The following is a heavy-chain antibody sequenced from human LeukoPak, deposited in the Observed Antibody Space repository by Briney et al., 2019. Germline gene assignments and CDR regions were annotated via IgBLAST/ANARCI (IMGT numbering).Heavy chain of an antibody. CDR2: INPNSGGT. CDR1: GYTFTGDY. Sequence: ASVKVSCKASGYTFTGDYVQWVRQAPGQGLEWMGWINPNSGGTNYAQKFQGRVTMTRDTSINTAYMELSRLTSDDTAVYYCARDQDGYNYDYWGQGTLVTVSS. V-gene: IGHV1-2*02. D-gene: IGHD5-24*01. CDR3: ARDQDGYNYDY. J-gene: IGHJ4*02.